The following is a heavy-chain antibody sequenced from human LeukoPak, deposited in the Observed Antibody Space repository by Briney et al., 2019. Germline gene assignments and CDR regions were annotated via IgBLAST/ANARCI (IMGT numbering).Heavy chain of an antibody. CDR3: ARNRFQLSGAYWFDH. CDR1: GGSMKKSF. Sequence: SETLSLTCSVSGGSMKKSFWSWLRHPPGKGLEWIGYVSDTGITNSNPSLKSRVTFSIDTSKDQFYLKLRSVTAADTALYFCARNRFQLSGAYWFDHWGRGTLVTVSS. J-gene: IGHJ5*02. V-gene: IGHV4-59*01. D-gene: IGHD2/OR15-2a*01. CDR2: VSDTGIT.